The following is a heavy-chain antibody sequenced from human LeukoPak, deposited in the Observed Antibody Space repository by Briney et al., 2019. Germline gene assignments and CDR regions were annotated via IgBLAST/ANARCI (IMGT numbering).Heavy chain of an antibody. J-gene: IGHJ6*03. CDR3: AKGGYSNGRYYYYYMDV. CDR1: GFTFSSYN. V-gene: IGHV3-21*04. D-gene: IGHD5-18*01. CDR2: ITSGSSYI. Sequence: PGGSLRLSCAASGFTFSSYNMNWVRQAPGKGLEWVSSITSGSSYIYYADSVKGRFTISRDNSKNTLYLQMNSLRAEDTAVYYCAKGGYSNGRYYYYYMDVWGEGTTVTVSS.